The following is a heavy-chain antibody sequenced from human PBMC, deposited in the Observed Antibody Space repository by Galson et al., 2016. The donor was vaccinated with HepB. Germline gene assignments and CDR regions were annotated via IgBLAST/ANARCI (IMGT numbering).Heavy chain of an antibody. J-gene: IGHJ5*02. CDR2: IYYSGNT. Sequence: SETLSLTCTVSDGSISPYYWSWIRQPPGKGLEWIGYIYYSGNTNYNPSLKSRVTISVDTSKNQFSLKLKSVTAADTAVYYCARDEYCSGDCYSSWGQGTLVTVSS. D-gene: IGHD2-21*02. CDR3: ARDEYCSGDCYSS. V-gene: IGHV4-59*13. CDR1: DGSISPYY.